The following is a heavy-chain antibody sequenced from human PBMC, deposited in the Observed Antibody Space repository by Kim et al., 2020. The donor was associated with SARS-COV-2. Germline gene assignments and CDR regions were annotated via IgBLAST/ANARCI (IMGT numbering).Heavy chain of an antibody. D-gene: IGHD2-15*01. V-gene: IGHV4-59*08. Sequence: SETLSLTCTVSGGSIRSYYWSWIRQPPGKGLEWIGYIYYSGSTNYNPSLKSRVTISLDTSKNQFSLKLSSVTAADTAVYYCARRALGYCSGGSCYSGLDYWGQGTLVTVSS. J-gene: IGHJ4*02. CDR3: ARRALGYCSGGSCYSGLDY. CDR2: IYYSGST. CDR1: GGSIRSYY.